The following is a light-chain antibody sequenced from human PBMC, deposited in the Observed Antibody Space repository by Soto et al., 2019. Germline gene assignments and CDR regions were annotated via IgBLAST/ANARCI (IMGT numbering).Light chain of an antibody. V-gene: IGKV3-20*01. J-gene: IGKJ4*01. CDR1: PSISNNH. CDR2: GTS. CDR3: EYYGTSIT. Sequence: EIVLTQSPGTLSLSPGERVTLSCRASPSISNNHLAWYQQKPGQAPRLLIHGTSNRATGIPDRFSGSGSGTDFTLTFSRLEPEDFAVYYCEYYGTSITFGGGTKVDIK.